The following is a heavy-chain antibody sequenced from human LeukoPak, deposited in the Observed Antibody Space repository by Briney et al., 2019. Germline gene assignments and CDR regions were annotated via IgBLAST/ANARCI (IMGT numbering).Heavy chain of an antibody. J-gene: IGHJ6*03. CDR1: GGTFSSYA. CDR3: ASRRTSHCSSTSCYTQANYYYYYMDV. CDR2: IIRICGTA. D-gene: IGHD2-2*02. Sequence: GASVKVSCEASGGTFSSYAISWVRQAPGQGLEWMGRIIRICGTANYAQKFQGRVTITADESTSAAYVELSSLRSEDTAVYYCASRRTSHCSSTSCYTQANYYYYYMDVWGKGTTVTVSS. V-gene: IGHV1-69*13.